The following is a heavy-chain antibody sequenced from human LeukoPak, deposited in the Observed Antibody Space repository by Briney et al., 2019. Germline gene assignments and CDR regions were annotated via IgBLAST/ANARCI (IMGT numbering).Heavy chain of an antibody. CDR3: AKDYIEYSSSSFWSYFDY. CDR2: ISWNSGTL. J-gene: IGHJ4*02. CDR1: GFTFDDFA. Sequence: GRSLRLAWAASGFTFDDFAMHWVRPAAGRGLEWVSSISWNSGTLAHADSVKGRLTISRDNAKNSLYLQMNSLRAEDTALYYCAKDYIEYSSSSFWSYFDYRGQGTLVTVSP. V-gene: IGHV3-9*01. D-gene: IGHD6-6*01.